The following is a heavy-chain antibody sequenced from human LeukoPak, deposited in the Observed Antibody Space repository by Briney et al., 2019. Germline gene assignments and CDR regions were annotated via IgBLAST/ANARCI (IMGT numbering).Heavy chain of an antibody. Sequence: GGSLRLSCAASGFTFSSYAMSWVRQAPGKGLEWVSAISGSGGSTYYADSVKGRFTISRDNSKNTLYLQINSLRAEDTAVYYCAKDITMIVVAAFDYWGQGTLVTVSS. CDR2: ISGSGGST. V-gene: IGHV3-23*01. CDR3: AKDITMIVVAAFDY. CDR1: GFTFSSYA. J-gene: IGHJ4*02. D-gene: IGHD3-22*01.